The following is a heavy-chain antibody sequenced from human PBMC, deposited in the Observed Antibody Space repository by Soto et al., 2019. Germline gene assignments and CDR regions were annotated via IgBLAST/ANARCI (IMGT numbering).Heavy chain of an antibody. V-gene: IGHV3-9*01. CDR3: VKDSYTISSGLLDS. Sequence: EEQLVESGGGLVQPGRSLRLSCAASGFTFDDYAMHWVRQAPGKGLEWVSGISWNSANIAYADSVKGRVTISRDNAKNSLYLQMKSLRTEDTALYYCVKDSYTISSGLLDSWGQGTLVTVSS. D-gene: IGHD6-6*01. CDR2: ISWNSANI. CDR1: GFTFDDYA. J-gene: IGHJ4*02.